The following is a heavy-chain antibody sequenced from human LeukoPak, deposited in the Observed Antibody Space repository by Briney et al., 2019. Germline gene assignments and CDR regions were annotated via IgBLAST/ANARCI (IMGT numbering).Heavy chain of an antibody. J-gene: IGHJ4*02. D-gene: IGHD3-16*01. CDR1: GGSINNYY. V-gene: IGHV4-59*01. Sequence: LETLSLTCTVSGGSINNYYWSWIRQPPGKGLEWIGYIYYSGSTNYNPSLKGRVTISVDTSKNQFSLKLYSVTAADTAVYYCSRWGHTHDYWGQGTLVTVSS. CDR3: SRWGHTHDY. CDR2: IYYSGST.